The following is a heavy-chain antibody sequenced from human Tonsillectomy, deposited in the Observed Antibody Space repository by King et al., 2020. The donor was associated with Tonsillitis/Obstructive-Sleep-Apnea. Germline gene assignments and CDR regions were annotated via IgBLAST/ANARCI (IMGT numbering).Heavy chain of an antibody. J-gene: IGHJ6*03. CDR2: ISGSGVST. D-gene: IGHD3-16*01. CDR3: AKEAGYDGIGGYYYYYMDV. Sequence: VQLVESGGGLVQPGGSLRLSCAASGFTFSNYAMSWVRQAPGKGLEWVSAISGSGVSTYYADSVKGRFTISRDNSKNTLDLQMNSLRAEDTAVYYCAKEAGYDGIGGYYYYYMDVWGKGTTVTVSS. V-gene: IGHV3-23*04. CDR1: GFTFSNYA.